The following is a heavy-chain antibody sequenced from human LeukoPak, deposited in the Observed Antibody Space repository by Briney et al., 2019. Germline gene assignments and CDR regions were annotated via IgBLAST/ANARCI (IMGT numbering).Heavy chain of an antibody. CDR1: GFTVSSNY. Sequence: GGSLRLSCAASGFTVSSNYMSWVRQAPGKGLEWVSLIYSGGSTYYADSVKGRFTISRDNSKNTLYLQMNSLRAEDTAVYYCARGGSGYYYFDYWGQGTLVTVSS. D-gene: IGHD3-22*01. J-gene: IGHJ4*02. CDR3: ARGGSGYYYFDY. CDR2: IYSGGST. V-gene: IGHV3-53*01.